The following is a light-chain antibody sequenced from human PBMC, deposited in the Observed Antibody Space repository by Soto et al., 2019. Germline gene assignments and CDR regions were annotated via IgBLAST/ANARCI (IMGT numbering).Light chain of an antibody. CDR3: CSYAGGGTWV. CDR1: ASDVGMYNL. Sequence: QSALTQPASVSGSPGQSITISCTGTASDVGMYNLVSWYQQHPGEAPKLMIYEGSRRPSGVSNRFSGSKSGNTASLTVSGLQAEDEADYYCCSYAGGGTWVFGGGTKLTVL. J-gene: IGLJ3*02. CDR2: EGS. V-gene: IGLV2-23*01.